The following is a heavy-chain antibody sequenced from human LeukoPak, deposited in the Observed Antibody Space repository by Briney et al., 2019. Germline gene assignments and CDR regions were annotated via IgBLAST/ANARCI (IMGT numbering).Heavy chain of an antibody. CDR1: GGTFSSYT. J-gene: IGHJ4*02. CDR2: IIPILGIA. CDR3: ARDLVGSYYDSSGYPGFDY. V-gene: IGHV1-69*04. Sequence: ASVKVSCKASGGTFSSYTISWVRQAPGQGLEWMGRIIPILGIANYAQKFQGSVTITADKSTSTAYMELSSLRSEDTAVYYCARDLVGSYYDSSGYPGFDYWGQGTRVTVSS. D-gene: IGHD3-22*01.